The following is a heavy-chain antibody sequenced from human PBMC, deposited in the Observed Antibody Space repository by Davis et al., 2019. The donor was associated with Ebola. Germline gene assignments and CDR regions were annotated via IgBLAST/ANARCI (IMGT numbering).Heavy chain of an antibody. D-gene: IGHD2-8*02. CDR1: GFTFGDYA. CDR2: ISYDGSNK. Sequence: GESLKISCTASGFTFGDYAMSWVRQPPGKGLEWVAVISYDGSNKYYADSVKGRFIISRDNSQNTLSLQMNSLRAEDTAVYYCAEIYWVRYGMDVWGQGTTVTVSS. J-gene: IGHJ6*02. V-gene: IGHV3-30*04. CDR3: AEIYWVRYGMDV.